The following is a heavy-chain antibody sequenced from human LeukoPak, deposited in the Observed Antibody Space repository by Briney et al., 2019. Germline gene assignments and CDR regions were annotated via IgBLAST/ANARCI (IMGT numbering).Heavy chain of an antibody. D-gene: IGHD3-3*01. V-gene: IGHV3-23*01. CDR1: GFPLSNYG. CDR3: AKDGNENDFWYGDLFDC. J-gene: IGHJ4*02. Sequence: PGGSLRLSCAASGFPLSNYGMTWVRQVPGKGLEWVSGISASGDKTHYTDSVKGRFTISRDNWKNTLYLQLSSLRVEDTAVYYCAKDGNENDFWYGDLFDCWGQGTLVTVAS. CDR2: ISASGDKT.